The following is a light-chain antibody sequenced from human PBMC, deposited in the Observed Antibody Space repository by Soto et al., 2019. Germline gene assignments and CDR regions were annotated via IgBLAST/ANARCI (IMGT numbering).Light chain of an antibody. CDR2: EGT. V-gene: IGLV2-23*01. CDR1: SSDVGTYNL. J-gene: IGLJ1*01. CDR3: CSYAGSRPYV. Sequence: QSVLTQPASLSGSLGQSITFSCTGTSSDVGTYNLVSWYQHHPGKAPKLMIFEGTKRPSGVSDRFSGSKSGNTASLTISGLRAEDEADYYCCSYAGSRPYVFGTGTKVTVL.